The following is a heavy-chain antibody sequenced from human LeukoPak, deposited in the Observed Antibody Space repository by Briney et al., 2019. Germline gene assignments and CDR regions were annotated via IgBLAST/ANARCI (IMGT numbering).Heavy chain of an antibody. CDR3: ARDIAYCGGDCYSGYFQH. J-gene: IGHJ1*01. Sequence: GGSLRPSCAASEFTFSSYSMNWVRQAPGKGLEWVSSISSSSSYIYYADSVKGRFTISRDNAKNSLYLQMNSLRAEDTAVYYCARDIAYCGGDCYSGYFQHWGQGTLVSVSS. V-gene: IGHV3-21*01. CDR2: ISSSSSYI. D-gene: IGHD2-21*01. CDR1: EFTFSSYS.